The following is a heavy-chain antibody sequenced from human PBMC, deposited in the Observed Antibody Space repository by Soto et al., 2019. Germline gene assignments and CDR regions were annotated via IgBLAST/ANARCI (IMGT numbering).Heavy chain of an antibody. J-gene: IGHJ5*02. D-gene: IGHD2-8*01. Sequence: QVQLVASGGGVVQSGRSLRLSCTASGFTFSTFALHWVRQAPGKGLEWVAIIWSDGNDKYYADSVKGRFTISSDYSKNTLSLQMTSLIDDATSVYYCLRGSYCSKGVRHNFWYFGPCGQGTLVTVAS. CDR1: GFTFSTFA. V-gene: IGHV3-33*01. CDR3: LRGSYCSKGVRHNFWYFGP. CDR2: IWSDGNDK.